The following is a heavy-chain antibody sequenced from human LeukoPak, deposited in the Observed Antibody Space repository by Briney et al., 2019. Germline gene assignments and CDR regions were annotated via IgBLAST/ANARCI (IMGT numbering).Heavy chain of an antibody. J-gene: IGHJ6*03. D-gene: IGHD3-10*01. V-gene: IGHV1-18*01. Sequence: ASLKVSCKASGYTFTSYGISWVRQAPGQGLEWMGWISAYNGNTNYAQKLQGRVTMTTDTPTSTAYMELRSLRSDDTAVYYCARVIGSPPYYYYYYMDVWGKRTTVTVSS. CDR1: GYTFTSYG. CDR3: ARVIGSPPYYYYYYMDV. CDR2: ISAYNGNT.